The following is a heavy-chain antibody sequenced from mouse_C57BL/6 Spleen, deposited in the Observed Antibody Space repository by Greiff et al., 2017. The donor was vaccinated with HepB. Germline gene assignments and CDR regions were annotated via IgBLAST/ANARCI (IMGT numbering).Heavy chain of an antibody. CDR1: GYTFTSYW. Sequence: QVQLQQPGAELVMPGASVKLSCKASGYTFTSYWMHWVKQRPGQGLEWIGEIDPSDSYTNYNQKFKGKYTLTVDKASSPAYMQLSSLTSEDSAVYYCARVATYYYCSSHGYFDVWGTGTTVTVSS. D-gene: IGHD1-1*01. J-gene: IGHJ1*03. CDR3: ARVATYYYCSSHGYFDV. V-gene: IGHV1-69*01. CDR2: IDPSDSYT.